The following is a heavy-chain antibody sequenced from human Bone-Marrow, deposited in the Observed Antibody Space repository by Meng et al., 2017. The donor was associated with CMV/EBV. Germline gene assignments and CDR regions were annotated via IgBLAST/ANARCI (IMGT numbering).Heavy chain of an antibody. Sequence: GSRRLSCTVSGGSITNSNHYWVWIRQPPGKGLESIATISYSGTTYHNPSLRARVTMSIDTSKNQFSLRLTSVTAADTARYYCARSGGDNRSYNYYGMDVWGQGTTVTVSS. V-gene: IGHV4-39*07. CDR1: GGSITNSNHY. D-gene: IGHD3-16*01. CDR3: ARSGGDNRSYNYYGMDV. J-gene: IGHJ6*02. CDR2: ISYSGTT.